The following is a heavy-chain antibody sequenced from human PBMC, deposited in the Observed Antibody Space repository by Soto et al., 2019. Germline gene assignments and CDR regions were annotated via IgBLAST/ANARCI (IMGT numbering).Heavy chain of an antibody. J-gene: IGHJ6*02. Sequence: PGGSLRLSCAASGFTVSSNYMSWVRQAPGKGLEWVSVIYSGGSTYYADSVKGRFTISRDNSKNTLYLQMNSLRAEDTAVYYCARDSVVPAALWGYYYYYGMDVWGQGTTVTVSS. CDR3: ARDSVVPAALWGYYYYYGMDV. D-gene: IGHD2-2*01. V-gene: IGHV3-66*01. CDR2: IYSGGST. CDR1: GFTVSSNY.